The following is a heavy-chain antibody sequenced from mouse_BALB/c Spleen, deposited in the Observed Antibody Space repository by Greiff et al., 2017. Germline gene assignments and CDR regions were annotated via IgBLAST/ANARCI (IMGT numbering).Heavy chain of an antibody. CDR1: GFTFNTYA. Sequence: EVQLVESGGGLVQPKGSLKLSCAASGFTFNTYAMNWVRQAPGKGLEWVARIRSKSNNYATYYADSVKDRFTISRDDSQSMLYLQMNNLKTEDTAMYYCVRHDGYWFAYWGQGTLVTVS. CDR3: VRHDGYWFAY. CDR2: IRSKSNNYAT. V-gene: IGHV10-1*02. J-gene: IGHJ3*01. D-gene: IGHD2-3*01.